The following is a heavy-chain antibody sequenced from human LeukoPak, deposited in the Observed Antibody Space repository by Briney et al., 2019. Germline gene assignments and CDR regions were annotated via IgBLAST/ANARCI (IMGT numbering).Heavy chain of an antibody. V-gene: IGHV4-59*01. D-gene: IGHD3-22*01. J-gene: IGHJ4*02. Sequence: PSETLSLTCTVSGGSISSYYWSWTRQPPGKGLEWIGYIYYSGRTNYNPSLKSRVTISLDTSRNQFSLKLTSVTAADTAVYYCARVFSDSSGYPFDNWGQGTLVTVSS. CDR1: GGSISSYY. CDR2: IYYSGRT. CDR3: ARVFSDSSGYPFDN.